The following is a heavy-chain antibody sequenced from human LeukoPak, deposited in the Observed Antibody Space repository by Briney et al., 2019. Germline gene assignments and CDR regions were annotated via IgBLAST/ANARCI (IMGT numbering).Heavy chain of an antibody. CDR1: GYTFSSYW. V-gene: IGHV5-51*01. Sequence: GESLKISCQASGYTFSSYWIAWVRQMPGKGLECMGLIYPLDSDVKYSPSFQGQVTISADKSISTAYLQWSSLKASDTAMYYCARARRSSTPEVAAVFKTWYFFEYWGQGALVTVSS. CDR3: ARARRSSTPEVAAVFKTWYFFEY. CDR2: IYPLDSDV. D-gene: IGHD6-13*01. J-gene: IGHJ4*02.